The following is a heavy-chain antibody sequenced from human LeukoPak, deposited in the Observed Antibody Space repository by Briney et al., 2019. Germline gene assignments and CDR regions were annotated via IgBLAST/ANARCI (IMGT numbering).Heavy chain of an antibody. CDR3: AGARYDFWSGYLTH. CDR1: GDTFSSYA. Sequence: SVKVSCKASGDTFSSYAISWVRQAPGQGLEWMGRIIPIFGTANYAQKFQGRVTITTDESTSTAYMELSSLRSEDTAVYYCAGARYDFWSGYLTHWGQGTLVTVSS. D-gene: IGHD3-3*01. CDR2: IIPIFGTA. V-gene: IGHV1-69*05. J-gene: IGHJ4*02.